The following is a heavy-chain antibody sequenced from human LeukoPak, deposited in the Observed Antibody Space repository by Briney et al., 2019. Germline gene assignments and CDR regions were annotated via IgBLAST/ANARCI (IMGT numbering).Heavy chain of an antibody. CDR2: IYYSGST. J-gene: IGHJ5*02. V-gene: IGHV4-59*07. CDR3: ARYYYGSGRRRIGFDP. Sequence: LDILSLTCADTGGPLSSHYWSWIRQPPGKGMEWIGYIYYSGSTNYNPSLKSRVTISVDTSKNQFSLKLSSVTAADTAVYYCARYYYGSGRRRIGFDPWGQGTLVTVSS. D-gene: IGHD3-10*01. CDR1: GGPLSSHY.